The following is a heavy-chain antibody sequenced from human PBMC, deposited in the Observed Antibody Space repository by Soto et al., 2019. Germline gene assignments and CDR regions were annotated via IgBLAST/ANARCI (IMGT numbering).Heavy chain of an antibody. D-gene: IGHD6-13*01. CDR1: GFTFSSYD. CDR2: IGTAGDT. Sequence: SGGSLRLSCAASGFTFSSYDMHWVRQATGKGLEWVSAIGTAGDTYYPGSVKGRFTISRENAKNSLYLQMNSLRAGDTAVYYCARGIAAAGYYYYGMDVWGQGTTVTVSS. CDR3: ARGIAAAGYYYYGMDV. J-gene: IGHJ6*02. V-gene: IGHV3-13*01.